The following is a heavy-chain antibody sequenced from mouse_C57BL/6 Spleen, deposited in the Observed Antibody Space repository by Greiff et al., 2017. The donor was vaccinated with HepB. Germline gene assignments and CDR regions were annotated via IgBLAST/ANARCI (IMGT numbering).Heavy chain of an antibody. D-gene: IGHD1-1*02. Sequence: EVQLQQSGPELVKPGASVKISCKASGYTFTDYYMNWVKQSHGKSLEWIGDINPNNGGTSYNQKFKGKATLTVDKSSSTAYMELRSLTSEDSAVYYCARYGVNYAMDYWGQGTSVTVSS. J-gene: IGHJ4*01. CDR2: INPNNGGT. CDR1: GYTFTDYY. V-gene: IGHV1-26*01. CDR3: ARYGVNYAMDY.